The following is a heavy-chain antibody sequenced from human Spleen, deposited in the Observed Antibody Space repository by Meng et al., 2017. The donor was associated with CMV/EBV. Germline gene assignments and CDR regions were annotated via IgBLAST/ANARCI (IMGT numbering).Heavy chain of an antibody. CDR1: GFSFSTYT. CDR3: AKDEDILVVPAANDY. D-gene: IGHD2-2*01. CDR2: ISSSRSYI. J-gene: IGHJ4*02. V-gene: IGHV3-21*04. Sequence: GESLKISCAPSGFSFSTYTMHWVRQAPGKGLEWVSSISSSRSYIYYADSVKGRFTISRDNSKNTLYLQMNSLRVDDTAVYYCAKDEDILVVPAANDYWGQGTLVTVSS.